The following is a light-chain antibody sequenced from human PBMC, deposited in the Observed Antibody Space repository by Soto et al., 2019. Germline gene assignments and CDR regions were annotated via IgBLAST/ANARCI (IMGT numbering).Light chain of an antibody. CDR2: DAS. CDR1: QSISSW. V-gene: IGKV1-5*01. Sequence: DIQMTQSPSTLSASVGDRVTITCRASQSISSWLAWYQQKPGKAPKLLIYDASSLESGVPSRFSGSGSGTEFTLTISSLQHDDFATYYCQNLGTFGQGTKVDIK. J-gene: IGKJ1*01. CDR3: QNLGT.